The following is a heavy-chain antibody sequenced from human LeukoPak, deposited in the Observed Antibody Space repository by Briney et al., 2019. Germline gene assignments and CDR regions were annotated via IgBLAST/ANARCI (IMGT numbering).Heavy chain of an antibody. J-gene: IGHJ4*02. CDR3: AKFGGYCSGGSCYSAYFDY. CDR1: GGSISSSSYY. CDR2: IYYSGNT. D-gene: IGHD2-15*01. V-gene: IGHV4-39*01. Sequence: SETLSLTCTVSGGSISSSSYYWGWIRQPPGKGLEWIGSIYYSGNTYYSPSLKSRVTISVDTSRNQFSLKLSSVTAADTAVYYCAKFGGYCSGGSCYSAYFDYWGQGTLVTVSS.